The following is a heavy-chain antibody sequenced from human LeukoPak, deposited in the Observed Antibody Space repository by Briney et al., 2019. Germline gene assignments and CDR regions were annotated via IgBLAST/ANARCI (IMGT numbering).Heavy chain of an antibody. J-gene: IGHJ4*02. V-gene: IGHV3-74*01. Sequence: GGSLRLSCVASGFTFSSYWMHWVRQDPRKGLVWVSRINGDGRNINYADSVRGRFTISRDNAKNSLYLQMNSLRAEDTAVYFCARGGTYCGNDCYGTNYWGQGTLVTVSS. CDR1: GFTFSSYW. CDR3: ARGGTYCGNDCYGTNY. D-gene: IGHD2-21*02. CDR2: INGDGRNI.